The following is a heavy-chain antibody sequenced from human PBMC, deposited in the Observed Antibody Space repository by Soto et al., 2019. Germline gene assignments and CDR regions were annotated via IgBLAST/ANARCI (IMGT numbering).Heavy chain of an antibody. CDR1: GYTFTGYY. CDR2: INPNSGGK. Sequence: QVQLVQSGAEVNKPGASVKVSCKASGYTFTGYYMHWVRQAPGQGLEWMGWINPNSGGKNYAQKFQGRVTMPRDTSISTSYMELSRLRSDDTAVYYCARFGGSYYYFDYWGQGTLVTVSS. V-gene: IGHV1-2*02. D-gene: IGHD1-26*01. J-gene: IGHJ4*02. CDR3: ARFGGSYYYFDY.